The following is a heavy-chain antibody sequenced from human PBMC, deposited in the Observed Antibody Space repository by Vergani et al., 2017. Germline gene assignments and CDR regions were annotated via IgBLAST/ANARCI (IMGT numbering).Heavy chain of an antibody. V-gene: IGHV3-33*01. CDR3: VREGSYCGSTTCRNPSYVYYYHMDV. CDR2: IYYDGSKK. J-gene: IGHJ6*03. Sequence: QVQLVESGGGVVQPGRSLRLSCTSSGFTFSTYAMPWVRQAPGKGLEWVAIIYYDGSKKYYADSVKGRFTIARDNSRNTLDLLMSSLRAEDTAIYYCVREGSYCGSTTCRNPSYVYYYHMDVWGEGTTVTVSS. CDR1: GFTFSTYA. D-gene: IGHD2-21*01.